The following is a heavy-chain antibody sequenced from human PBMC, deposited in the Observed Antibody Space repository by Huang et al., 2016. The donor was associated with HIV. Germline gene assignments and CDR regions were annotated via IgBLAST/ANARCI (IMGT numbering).Heavy chain of an antibody. Sequence: QVQLQESGPGLVKPSETLSLTCTVSGDSISEYYWSWIRQPAGKGLEWIGRIYSSGNTNYSPSLKSRVTMSVDTSKNQVSLKVSSVTAADTAVYFCARDAGGYNSGWYSDYFDYWGQGTLVTVSS. J-gene: IGHJ4*02. V-gene: IGHV4-4*07. D-gene: IGHD6-19*01. CDR3: ARDAGGYNSGWYSDYFDY. CDR1: GDSISEYY. CDR2: IYSSGNT.